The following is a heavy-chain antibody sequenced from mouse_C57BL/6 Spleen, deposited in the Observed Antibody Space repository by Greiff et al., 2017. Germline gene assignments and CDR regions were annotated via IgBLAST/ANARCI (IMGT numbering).Heavy chain of an antibody. CDR2: IRSKSNNYAT. J-gene: IGHJ4*01. V-gene: IGHV10-1*01. D-gene: IGHD2-1*01. Sequence: EVKLVESGGGLVQPKGSLKLSCAASGFSFNTYAMNWVRQAPGKGLEWVARIRSKSNNYATYYADSVKDRFTISRDDSESMLYLQMNNLKTEDTAMYYCVRGYYGNSYAMDYWGQGTSVTVSS. CDR3: VRGYYGNSYAMDY. CDR1: GFSFNTYA.